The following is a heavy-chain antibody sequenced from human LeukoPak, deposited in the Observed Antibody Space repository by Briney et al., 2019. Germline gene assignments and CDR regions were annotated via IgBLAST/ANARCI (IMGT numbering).Heavy chain of an antibody. Sequence: SETLSLTCAVYGGSFSGYYWSWIRQPPGKGLEWIGRIYTSGSTNYNPSLKGRVTISVDTSKNQFSLKLSSVTAADTAVYYCASHDSSGYYDYWGQGTLVTVSS. V-gene: IGHV4-59*10. CDR1: GGSFSGYY. CDR2: IYTSGST. CDR3: ASHDSSGYYDY. J-gene: IGHJ4*02. D-gene: IGHD3-22*01.